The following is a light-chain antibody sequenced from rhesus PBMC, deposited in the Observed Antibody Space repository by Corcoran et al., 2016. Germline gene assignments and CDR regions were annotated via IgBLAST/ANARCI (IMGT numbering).Light chain of an antibody. Sequence: DIQMTQSPSSLSASVGDRVTITCRASQGISNWSAWYQQKPGKAPKVLIYRASNLDTGVPSRFSGSGSGTDFTLAISSLQPEDFATYYCQKHDNSPWTFDQGTKVEFK. CDR2: RAS. CDR1: QGISNW. CDR3: QKHDNSPWT. V-gene: IGKV1-69*01. J-gene: IGKJ1*01.